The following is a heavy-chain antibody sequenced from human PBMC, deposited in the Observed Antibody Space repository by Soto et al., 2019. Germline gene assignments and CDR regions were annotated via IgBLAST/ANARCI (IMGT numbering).Heavy chain of an antibody. D-gene: IGHD3-22*01. CDR3: ARHKENFDSSGSP. CDR1: GGSISSSGCY. CDR2: IYYSGNT. Sequence: PSETLSLTCTVSGGSISSSGCYWGWIRQPPGKGLEWIGSIYYSGNTHYNPSLKSRVTISIDTSKNQFSLKLNFVTAADTAVYYCARHKENFDSSGSPWGQGTRVTVSS. J-gene: IGHJ5*02. V-gene: IGHV4-39*01.